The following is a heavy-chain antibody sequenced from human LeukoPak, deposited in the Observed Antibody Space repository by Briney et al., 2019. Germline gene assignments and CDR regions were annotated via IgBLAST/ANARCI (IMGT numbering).Heavy chain of an antibody. CDR2: ISGSGGST. J-gene: IGHJ1*01. CDR1: GFTFSSYS. D-gene: IGHD6-13*01. V-gene: IGHV3-23*01. Sequence: GGSLRLSCAASGFTFSSYSMNWVRQAPGKGLEWVSAISGSGGSTYYADSVKGRFTISRDNSKNTLYLQMNSLRAEDTAVYYCAKSRPPYSSSWYVKVAEYFQHWGQGTLVTVSS. CDR3: AKSRPPYSSSWYVKVAEYFQH.